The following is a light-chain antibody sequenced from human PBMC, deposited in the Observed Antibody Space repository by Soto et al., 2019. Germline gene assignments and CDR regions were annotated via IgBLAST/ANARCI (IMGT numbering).Light chain of an antibody. Sequence: QSALTQPASVSGSPGQSITISCTGTSSDVGSYKFVSWYQHHPGKAPKLMIYEGSKRPSGVSNRFSGSKSGNTASLTISGLQAEDEADYYCCSYAGRSTPYVFGTGTKGTVL. CDR2: EGS. CDR1: SSDVGSYKF. V-gene: IGLV2-23*01. CDR3: CSYAGRSTPYV. J-gene: IGLJ1*01.